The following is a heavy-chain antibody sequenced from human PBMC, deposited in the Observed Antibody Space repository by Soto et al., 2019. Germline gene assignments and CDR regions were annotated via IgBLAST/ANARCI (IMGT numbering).Heavy chain of an antibody. CDR1: GFTFSSYA. V-gene: IGHV3-64D*08. CDR3: VKHFDY. CDR2: ITSNGGTT. J-gene: IGHJ4*02. Sequence: GGSLRLSCSASGFTFSSYAMHWVRQAPGKRLEHVSAITSNGGTTYYADSVKGRFTISRDNSKNTLYLQMSSLRVEDTAVYYCVKHFDYWGQGTLVTVSS.